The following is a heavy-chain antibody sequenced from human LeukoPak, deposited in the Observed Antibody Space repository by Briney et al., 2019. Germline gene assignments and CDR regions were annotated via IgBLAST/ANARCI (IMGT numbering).Heavy chain of an antibody. V-gene: IGHV4-59*01. Sequence: KPSETLSLTCTVSGGSISSYYWSWIRQPPGKGLEWIGYIYYSGSANYNPSLKSRVTISVDTSKNQFSLKLSSVTAADTAVYYCARLYGNWFDPWGQGTLVTVSS. CDR2: IYYSGSA. CDR3: ARLYGNWFDP. D-gene: IGHD2-8*01. CDR1: GGSISSYY. J-gene: IGHJ5*02.